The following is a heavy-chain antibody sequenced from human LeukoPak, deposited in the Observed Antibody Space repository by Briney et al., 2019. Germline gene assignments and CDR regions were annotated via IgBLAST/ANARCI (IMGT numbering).Heavy chain of an antibody. CDR1: GGSISSYY. Sequence: SETLSLTCTVSGGSISSYYWSWIRQPPGKGLEWIGYISYSGSTNFNPSLKSRVTISVDTSKNQFSLKLSSVTAADTAVYYCARATETFSWFLQHWGQGTLVTVSS. D-gene: IGHD6-13*01. CDR3: ARATETFSWFLQH. J-gene: IGHJ1*01. V-gene: IGHV4-59*01. CDR2: ISYSGST.